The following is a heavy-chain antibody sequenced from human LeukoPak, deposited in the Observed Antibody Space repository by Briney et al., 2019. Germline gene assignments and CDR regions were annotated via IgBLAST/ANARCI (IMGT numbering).Heavy chain of an antibody. CDR3: ARWAHSGSYRPYFDY. D-gene: IGHD1-26*01. V-gene: IGHV5-51*01. CDR1: GYSFTSYW. J-gene: IGHJ4*02. CDR2: IYPGDSDT. Sequence: GESLKISCKGSGYSFTSYWIGWVRQMPGKGLEWMGIIYPGDSDTRYSPSFQGQVTISADKSISTAYLQWSSLKASDTAMYYCARWAHSGSYRPYFDYWGQGTLVTVSS.